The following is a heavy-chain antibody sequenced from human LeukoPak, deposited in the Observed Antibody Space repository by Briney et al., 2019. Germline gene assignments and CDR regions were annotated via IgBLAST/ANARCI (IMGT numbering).Heavy chain of an antibody. CDR2: IYYSGST. J-gene: IGHJ4*02. V-gene: IGHV4-39*01. D-gene: IGHD3-16*01. CDR3: AGGLGFHYFDY. CDR1: GGSISSSSYY. Sequence: SETLSLTCTVSGGSISSSSYYWGWIRQPPGQGLEWIGSIYYSGSTYYNPSLKSRVTISVDTSKNQFSLKLSSVTAADTAVYYCAGGLGFHYFDYWGQGTLVTVSS.